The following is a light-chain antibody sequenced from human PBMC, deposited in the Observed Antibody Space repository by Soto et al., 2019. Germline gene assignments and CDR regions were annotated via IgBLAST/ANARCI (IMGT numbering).Light chain of an antibody. J-gene: IGLJ1*01. Sequence: QSVLTPPPSASGSPGQSVTIACTGTSSDVGYYNYVSWYQQPPGKAPKLLIYDVSKRPSGVPDRFSGSKSGNTASLTVSGLQAEDEGDYYCSSYAGSNYPYVFGTGTKVTVL. V-gene: IGLV2-8*01. CDR1: SSDVGYYNY. CDR2: DVS. CDR3: SSYAGSNYPYV.